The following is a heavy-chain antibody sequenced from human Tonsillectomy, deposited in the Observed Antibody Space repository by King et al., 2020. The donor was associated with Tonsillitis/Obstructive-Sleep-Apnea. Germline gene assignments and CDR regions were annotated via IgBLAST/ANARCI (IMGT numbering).Heavy chain of an antibody. CDR3: ASEMTTVTKGWFDP. J-gene: IGHJ5*02. CDR1: GYTFTSCY. V-gene: IGHV1-46*01. D-gene: IGHD4-17*01. Sequence: LVQSGAEVKKPGASVKVSCKASGYTFTSCYMHWVRQAPGQGLEWMGIINPSGGTTSYAQTFQGRVTMTRDTSTSTVYMELSSLRSEDTAVYYCASEMTTVTKGWFDPWGQGTLVTVSS. CDR2: INPSGGTT.